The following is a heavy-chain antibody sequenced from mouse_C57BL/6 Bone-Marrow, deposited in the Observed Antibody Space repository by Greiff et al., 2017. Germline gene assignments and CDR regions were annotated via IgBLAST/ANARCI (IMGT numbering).Heavy chain of an antibody. J-gene: IGHJ4*01. V-gene: IGHV7-1*01. CDR1: GFTFSDFY. CDR2: SRNKANDYTT. CDR3: ARDDD. Sequence: EVKLMESGGGLVQSGRSLRLSCATSGFTFSDFYMEWVRQAPGKGLEWIAASRNKANDYTTEYSASVKGRFIVSRDTSQSILYLQMNALRAEDTAIYYCARDDDWGQGTSVTVSS.